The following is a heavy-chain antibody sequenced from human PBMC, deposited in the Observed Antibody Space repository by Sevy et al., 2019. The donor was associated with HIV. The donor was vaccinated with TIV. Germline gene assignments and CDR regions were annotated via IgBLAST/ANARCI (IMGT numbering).Heavy chain of an antibody. J-gene: IGHJ3*02. Sequence: GGSLRLSCAASGFTFSSYSMNWVRQAPGKGLEWVSSISSSSSYIYYADSVKGRFTISRDNAKNSLYLQMNSLRAEETAVYYCARDRYYYDKPAFDIWGQGTMVTVSS. CDR2: ISSSSSYI. V-gene: IGHV3-21*01. CDR3: ARDRYYYDKPAFDI. D-gene: IGHD3-22*01. CDR1: GFTFSSYS.